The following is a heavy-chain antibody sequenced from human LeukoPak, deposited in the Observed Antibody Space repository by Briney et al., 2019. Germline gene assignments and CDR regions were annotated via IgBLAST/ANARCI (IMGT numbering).Heavy chain of an antibody. V-gene: IGHV1-18*01. Sequence: ASVKVSCKASGYTFASYGISWVRQAPGQGLEWMGWISAYNGNTNYAQKLQGRVTMTTDTSTSTAYTELRSLRSDDTAVYFCARDRPYDYSSYNWFDPWGQGILVTVSS. CDR1: GYTFASYG. J-gene: IGHJ5*02. CDR3: ARDRPYDYSSYNWFDP. D-gene: IGHD4-11*01. CDR2: ISAYNGNT.